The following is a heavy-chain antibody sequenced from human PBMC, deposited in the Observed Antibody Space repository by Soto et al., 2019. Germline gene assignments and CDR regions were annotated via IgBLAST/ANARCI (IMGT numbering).Heavy chain of an antibody. CDR2: ISYDGSNK. Sequence: GGSLRLSCAASGFTFSSYAMHWVRQAPGKGLEWVAVISYDGSNKYYADSVKGRFTISRDNSKNTLYLQMNSLRAEDTAVYYCARAGGRFRWLRFFDYWGQGTLVTVSS. V-gene: IGHV3-30-3*01. D-gene: IGHD5-12*01. J-gene: IGHJ4*02. CDR3: ARAGGRFRWLRFFDY. CDR1: GFTFSSYA.